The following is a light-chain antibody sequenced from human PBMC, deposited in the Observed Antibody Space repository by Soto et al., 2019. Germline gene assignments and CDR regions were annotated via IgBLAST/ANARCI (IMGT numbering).Light chain of an antibody. CDR1: QSVNSNY. CDR2: GAS. V-gene: IGKV3-20*01. CDR3: QQYGTSLYT. Sequence: EIVLTQSPGTLSLSPGERATLSCRASQSVNSNYLAWYQHKPGQAPRLLIYGASSRATGIPDRFSGSGSGTDFTLTISRPEPEDFALYYCQQYGTSLYTFGQGTKLEIK. J-gene: IGKJ2*01.